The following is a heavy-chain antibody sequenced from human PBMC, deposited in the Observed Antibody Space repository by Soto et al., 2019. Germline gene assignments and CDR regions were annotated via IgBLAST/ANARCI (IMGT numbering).Heavy chain of an antibody. CDR1: GGSISSYY. CDR2: IYYSGST. CDR3: ARLPRSGRLTVTTPGYYGMDV. D-gene: IGHD4-17*01. J-gene: IGHJ6*02. Sequence: SSETLSLTCTVSGGSISSYYWSWIRQPPGKGLEWIGYIYYSGSTNYNPSLKSRVTISVDTSTNQFSLKLSSVTAADTAVYYCARLPRSGRLTVTTPGYYGMDVWGQGTTVTVSS. V-gene: IGHV4-59*01.